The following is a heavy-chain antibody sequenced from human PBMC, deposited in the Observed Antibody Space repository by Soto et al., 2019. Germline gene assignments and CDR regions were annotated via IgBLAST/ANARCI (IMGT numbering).Heavy chain of an antibody. CDR3: VRDPDGHIDFDY. V-gene: IGHV1-18*01. CDR1: GYTFTSYG. CDR2: ISAYNGDT. J-gene: IGHJ4*02. Sequence: QVQLVRSGAEVKEPGASVKISCKASGYTFTSYGISWVRQAPGQGLEWMSWISAYNGDTNYAQKVQGRVTMTTDTSTSTAFMELRSLRFDDTAVYYCVRDPDGHIDFDYWGQGTLVTVSS.